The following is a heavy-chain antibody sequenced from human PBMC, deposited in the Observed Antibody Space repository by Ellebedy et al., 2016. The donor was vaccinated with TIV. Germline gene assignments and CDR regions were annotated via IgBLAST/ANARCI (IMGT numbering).Heavy chain of an antibody. CDR2: VYPGDSDT. CDR1: GYSFASYW. J-gene: IGHJ4*02. Sequence: GESLKISCKGSGYSFASYWIAWVRQMPGKGLEWMGSVYPGDSDTRYSPSFPGQVTISADKSISTAYLQWSSLKASDTAMYYCAASRLGVYDYYYWGQGTLVTVSS. CDR3: AASRLGVYDYYY. V-gene: IGHV5-51*01. D-gene: IGHD5/OR15-5a*01.